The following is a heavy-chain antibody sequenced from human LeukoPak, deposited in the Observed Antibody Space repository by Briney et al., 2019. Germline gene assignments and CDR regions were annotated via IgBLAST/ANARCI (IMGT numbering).Heavy chain of an antibody. CDR1: GGSISSSRSYH. J-gene: IGHJ4*02. Sequence: SETLSPTCTVSGGSISSSRSYHWAWIRQPPGKGLEWIGSIYYSGCTYYNPSLKSRVTISVDTSKNRFSLSLRSVTAADTAVYNCATLASTCTGGSCYQYYFDYWGQGTLVTVSS. D-gene: IGHD2-15*01. V-gene: IGHV4-39*01. CDR2: IYYSGCT. CDR3: ATLASTCTGGSCYQYYFDY.